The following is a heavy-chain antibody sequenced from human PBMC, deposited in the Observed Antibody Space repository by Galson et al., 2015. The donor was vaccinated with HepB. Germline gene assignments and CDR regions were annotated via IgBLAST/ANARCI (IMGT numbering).Heavy chain of an antibody. CDR2: ISYDGSNK. Sequence: PLRLSCAASGFTFSSYGMHWVRLAPGKGLEWVAVISYDGSNKYYADSVKGRFTISRDNSKNTLYLQMNSLRAEDMAVYYCARDCYSSGWYCPGYYWGQRTLVTGSS. CDR3: ARDCYSSGWYCPGYY. CDR1: GFTFSSYG. D-gene: IGHD6-19*01. J-gene: IGHJ4*02. V-gene: IGHV3-30*03.